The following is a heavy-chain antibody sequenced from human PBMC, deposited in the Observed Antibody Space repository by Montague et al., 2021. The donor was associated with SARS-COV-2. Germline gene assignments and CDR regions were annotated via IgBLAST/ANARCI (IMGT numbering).Heavy chain of an antibody. Sequence: SETLSLTCTVSCGSTASHHRNWIHQYPGKRPERIGYVYYHGDTKYNPSLQSRVTISIDTSENQFSLRLNSVTAADTAVYFCARGWAFDPWGQGRLVTVSS. V-gene: IGHV4-59*08. CDR3: ARGWAFDP. J-gene: IGHJ3*01. CDR1: CGSTASHH. D-gene: IGHD6-19*01. CDR2: VYYHGDT.